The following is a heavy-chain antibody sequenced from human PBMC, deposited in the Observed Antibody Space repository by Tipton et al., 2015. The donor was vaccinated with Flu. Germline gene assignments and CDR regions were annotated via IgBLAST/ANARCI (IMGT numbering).Heavy chain of an antibody. CDR1: GFTFGDYA. CDR3: SRGSTYNNWGFHY. CDR2: ISSKGYGGTK. J-gene: IGHJ4*02. D-gene: IGHD7-27*01. V-gene: IGHV3-49*04. Sequence: SLRLSCTTSGFTFGDYAISWVRQAPGKGLEWVGFISSKGYGGTKEYAASVKGRFTISRDDSKGIAYLQMNSLKTEDTAVYYCSRGSTYNNWGFHYWGQGTLVTVSS.